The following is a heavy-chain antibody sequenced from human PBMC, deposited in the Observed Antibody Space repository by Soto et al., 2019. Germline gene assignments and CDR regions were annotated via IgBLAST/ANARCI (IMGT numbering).Heavy chain of an antibody. CDR3: ASVPVWIVGATPQLEWAEYFQH. CDR1: GGSFSGYC. D-gene: IGHD1-26*01. Sequence: SETLSLTCAVSGGSFSGYCWNWIRQPPGKGLEWIGEINHSGSTNYNPSPKSLVTISVDTSKNQFSLKLSSVTAADTAVYYCASVPVWIVGATPQLEWAEYFQHWGQGTLVTVSS. V-gene: IGHV4-34*01. CDR2: INHSGST. J-gene: IGHJ1*01.